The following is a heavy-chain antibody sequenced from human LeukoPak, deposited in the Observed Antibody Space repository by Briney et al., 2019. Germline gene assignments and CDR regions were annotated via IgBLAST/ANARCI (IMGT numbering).Heavy chain of an antibody. CDR3: ARGQTGTLDAFDI. V-gene: IGHV3-48*03. CDR1: GFTFSSYE. J-gene: IGHJ3*02. Sequence: PGGSLRLSCAASGFTFSSYEMNWVRQAPGKGLEWVSCISSSGGTIFYADSVKGRFTISRDNAKNSLYLQMNSLRAEDTAVYYCARGQTGTLDAFDIWGQGTMVTVSS. D-gene: IGHD1/OR15-1a*01. CDR2: ISSSGGTI.